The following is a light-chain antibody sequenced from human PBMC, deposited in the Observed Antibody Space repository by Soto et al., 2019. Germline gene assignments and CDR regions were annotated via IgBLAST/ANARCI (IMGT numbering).Light chain of an antibody. CDR1: QTVSSSC. CDR2: GVS. CDR3: QHYDNSAALT. Sequence: EIVLTQSPGTLSLSPGESATLFCRASQTVSSSCLAWYQQKPGQAPRLLIYGVSSRATGIPDRFSGSGSGTEFTLTISRLQPQDFAVYYCQHYDNSAALTFGGGTNVEIK. V-gene: IGKV3-20*01. J-gene: IGKJ4*01.